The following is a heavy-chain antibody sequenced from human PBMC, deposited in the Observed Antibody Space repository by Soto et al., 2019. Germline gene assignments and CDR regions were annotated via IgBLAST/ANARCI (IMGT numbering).Heavy chain of an antibody. CDR1: GFTFSDHY. CDR2: TRNKANSYTT. V-gene: IGHV3-72*01. Sequence: EVQLVESGGGLVQPGGSLRLSCAVSGFTFSDHYMDWVRQAPGEGLEWVGRTRNKANSYTTEYAASVKGRFIISRDNSKTSRYLQMNSLNTAETAVYYCVRVSTGYYYDFWGQGTLVTVSS. J-gene: IGHJ4*02. CDR3: VRVSTGYYYDF. D-gene: IGHD3-22*01.